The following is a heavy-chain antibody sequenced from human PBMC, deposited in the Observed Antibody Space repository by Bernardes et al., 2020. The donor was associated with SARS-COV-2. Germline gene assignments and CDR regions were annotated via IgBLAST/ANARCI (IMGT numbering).Heavy chain of an antibody. J-gene: IGHJ6*02. CDR2: TSFRSKWYS. V-gene: IGHV6-1*01. CDR1: GDSVSSNSAA. CDR3: ARTSIVVVPGPLGLGPWGYNYHGMGV. Sequence: SQTLSLTCALSGDSVSSNSAAPNCITQSPSRGLECLGRTSFRSKWYSDYAVSVNGRITINSDTSKNQFSLQLNSVTPEDTAVYYCARTSIVVVPGPLGLGPWGYNYHGMGVWGRGTTVIVSS. D-gene: IGHD2-2*01.